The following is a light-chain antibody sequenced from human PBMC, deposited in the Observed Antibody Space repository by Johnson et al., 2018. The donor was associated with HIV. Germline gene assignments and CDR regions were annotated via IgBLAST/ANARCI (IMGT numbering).Light chain of an antibody. J-gene: IGLJ1*01. Sequence: QSVLTQPPSVSAAPGQKVTISCSGSTSNIGNNYVSWYQHLPRTAPKLLIYDNNKRPSGIPDRFSGSKSGTSATLGITGLQTGDEADYYCGTWDSSLSAPYVFGTVTKVTVL. CDR3: GTWDSSLSAPYV. V-gene: IGLV1-51*01. CDR1: TSNIGNNY. CDR2: DNN.